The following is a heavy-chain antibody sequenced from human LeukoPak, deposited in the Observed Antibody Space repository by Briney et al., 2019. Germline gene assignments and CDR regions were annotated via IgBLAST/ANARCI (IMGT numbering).Heavy chain of an antibody. J-gene: IGHJ4*02. CDR2: RSHDGDTE. Sequence: PGGSLRLSCAASGFTFSGYAMHWVRQAPGKGLEWVSVRSHDGDTEYSADSVKGRFTISRDNSKNTLYLQMNSLRPEDTAVYFCARPYHYDTSGYYYPYFDFWGQGTRVTVSS. V-gene: IGHV3-30-3*01. D-gene: IGHD3-22*01. CDR3: ARPYHYDTSGYYYPYFDF. CDR1: GFTFSGYA.